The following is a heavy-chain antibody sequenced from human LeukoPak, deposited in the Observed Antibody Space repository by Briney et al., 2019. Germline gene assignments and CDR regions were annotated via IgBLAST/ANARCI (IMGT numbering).Heavy chain of an antibody. CDR3: AAYTPNWFDP. CDR2: INHSGST. Sequence: SETLSPTCAVYGGSFSGYYWSGIRQPPGKGLEWIGEINHSGSTNYNPSLKSRVTISVDTSKNQFSLKLSSVTAADTAVYYCAAYTPNWFDPWGQGTLVTVSS. CDR1: GGSFSGYY. D-gene: IGHD4-11*01. V-gene: IGHV4-34*01. J-gene: IGHJ5*02.